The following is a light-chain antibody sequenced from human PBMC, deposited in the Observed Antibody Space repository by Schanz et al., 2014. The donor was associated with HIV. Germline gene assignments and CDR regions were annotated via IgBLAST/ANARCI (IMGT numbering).Light chain of an antibody. V-gene: IGKV4-1*01. Sequence: DIVMTQSPVSLAVSLGERATVNCKSSQSVFYISNDKNYLAWYQQKPGQPPKLLIYWASTRESGVPDRFSGSGSGTDFTLTISSLQAEDVAVYYCQQYYSSPYTFGQGTKLEIK. CDR1: QSVFYISNDKNY. CDR3: QQYYSSPYT. J-gene: IGKJ2*01. CDR2: WAS.